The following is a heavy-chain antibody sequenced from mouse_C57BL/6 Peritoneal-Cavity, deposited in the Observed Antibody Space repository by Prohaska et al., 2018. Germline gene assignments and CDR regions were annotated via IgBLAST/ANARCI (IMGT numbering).Heavy chain of an antibody. J-gene: IGHJ2*01. D-gene: IGHD2-2*01. Sequence: GASVKLSCKASGYTFMSYWMQGVKQRNGQGLEWIGEIDPYDSYTNYNQKFKGKGTLTVDTSSSTAYMQRSSLTSEDSAVSYCASTVTTVGNYWGQGTTLTVSS. V-gene: IGHV1-50*01. CDR3: ASTVTTVGNY. CDR2: IDPYDSYT. CDR1: GYTFMSYW.